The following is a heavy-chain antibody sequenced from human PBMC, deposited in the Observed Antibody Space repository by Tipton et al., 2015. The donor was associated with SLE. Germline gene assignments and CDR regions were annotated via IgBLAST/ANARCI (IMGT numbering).Heavy chain of an antibody. V-gene: IGHV4-34*01. CDR1: GGSFGPHY. CDR2: INDSGST. D-gene: IGHD2-8*01. CDR3: AIVQWVRVPPNFFSSSMDV. Sequence: TLSLTCAVYGGSFGPHYWSWFRQPPGKGLEWIGEINDSGSTNYNPSLKSRVIISIDTSKNQFSLKLNSVTAADTAVYYCAIVQWVRVPPNFFSSSMDVWDKGTTVTFSS. J-gene: IGHJ6*03.